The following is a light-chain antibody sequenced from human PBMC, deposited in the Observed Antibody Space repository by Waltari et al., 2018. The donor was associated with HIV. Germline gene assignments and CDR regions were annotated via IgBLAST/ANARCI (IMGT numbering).Light chain of an antibody. CDR3: YSTDTTGYERV. CDR1: ALPKRN. V-gene: IGLV3-10*01. J-gene: IGLJ3*02. Sequence: SYELTQPPSVSVSPGQTATITCSGDALPKRNAYWYQQRSGQAPVLVMYDDNKRPSGIPERFSGSTSGTTATLTVNRAQVDDEADYYCYSTDTTGYERVFGGGTKLTVL. CDR2: DDN.